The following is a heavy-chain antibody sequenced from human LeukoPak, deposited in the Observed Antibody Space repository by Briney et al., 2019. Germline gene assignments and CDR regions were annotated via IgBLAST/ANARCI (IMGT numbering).Heavy chain of an antibody. CDR1: GFTFSAYA. CDR2: ISSDGNNK. D-gene: IGHD3-3*01. CDR3: ARTQDYDFWSIRGWFDP. V-gene: IGHV3-30*04. Sequence: PGRSLRLSCAASGFTFSAYAMHWVRQAPGKGLEWVAIISSDGNNKDYADSVKGRFTISRDNSKNTLYLQMNGLRPEDTAVYYCARTQDYDFWSIRGWFDPWGQGTLVTVSS. J-gene: IGHJ5*02.